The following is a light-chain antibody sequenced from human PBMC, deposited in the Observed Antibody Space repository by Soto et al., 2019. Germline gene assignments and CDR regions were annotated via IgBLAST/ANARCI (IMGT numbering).Light chain of an antibody. CDR1: QSVSSY. V-gene: IGKV3-11*01. Sequence: EIVLTQSPATLSLSPGERATLSCRASQSVSSYLAWYQQKPGQAPRLLIYDASNGATGIPARFSGSGSGTDFTLTISSLEPEDFAVYYCQQRSNWPPTLTFGQGTKVEIK. CDR3: QQRSNWPPTLT. CDR2: DAS. J-gene: IGKJ1*01.